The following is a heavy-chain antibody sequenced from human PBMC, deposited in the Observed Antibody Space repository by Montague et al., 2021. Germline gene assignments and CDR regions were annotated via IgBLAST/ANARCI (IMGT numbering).Heavy chain of an antibody. CDR1: GDSVGSKGLG. D-gene: IGHD1-26*01. J-gene: IGHJ4*02. CDR2: TYYRPKWYN. CDR3: ARTSASSDY. V-gene: IGHV6-1*01. Sequence: CAISGDSVGSKGLGWRSVKQSPARDPEWLGRTYYRPKWYNDYAVSVKSRITINPDTSKNQISLQLNSVTPEDTAVYYCARTSASSDYWGQGTLVTVSS.